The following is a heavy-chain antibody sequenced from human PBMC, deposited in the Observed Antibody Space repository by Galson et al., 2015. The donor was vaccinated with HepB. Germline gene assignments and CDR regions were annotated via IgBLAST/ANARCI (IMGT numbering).Heavy chain of an antibody. CDR1: GGTFSSYA. D-gene: IGHD3-22*01. Sequence: SVKVSCKASGGTFSSYAISWVRQAPGQGLEWMGRIIPILGIANYAQKFQGRVTITADKSTSTAYMELSSLRSEDTAVYYCARDDPLYDSSGYYYFDYWGQGTLVTVSS. J-gene: IGHJ4*02. CDR3: ARDDPLYDSSGYYYFDY. CDR2: IIPILGIA. V-gene: IGHV1-69*04.